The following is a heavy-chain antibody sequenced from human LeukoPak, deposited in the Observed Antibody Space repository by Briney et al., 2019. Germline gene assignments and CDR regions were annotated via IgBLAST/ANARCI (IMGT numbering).Heavy chain of an antibody. V-gene: IGHV3-74*01. Sequence: PGGSLRLSCAASGFTFSSYWMHWVRQAPGKGLVWVSRINSDGSSTSYADSVKGRFTISRDNAKNSLYLQMNSLRAEDTALYYCAKGLRYFDWLSLFDYWGQGTLVTVSS. D-gene: IGHD3-9*01. CDR3: AKGLRYFDWLSLFDY. CDR1: GFTFSSYW. CDR2: INSDGSST. J-gene: IGHJ4*02.